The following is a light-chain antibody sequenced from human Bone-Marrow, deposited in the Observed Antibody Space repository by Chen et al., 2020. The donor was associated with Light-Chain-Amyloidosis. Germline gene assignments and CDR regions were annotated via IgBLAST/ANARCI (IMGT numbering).Light chain of an antibody. J-gene: IGLJ3*02. V-gene: IGLV3-21*02. CDR1: NIGSTS. Sequence: SYVLTQPSSVSVAPGQTATIACEGNNIGSTSVHWYQQTPGQAPLLVVYDDSDRPSGIPERLSGSNSENTATLTISRVEAGDEADYYCQVWDRSSDRPVFGGGTKLTVL. CDR2: DDS. CDR3: QVWDRSSDRPV.